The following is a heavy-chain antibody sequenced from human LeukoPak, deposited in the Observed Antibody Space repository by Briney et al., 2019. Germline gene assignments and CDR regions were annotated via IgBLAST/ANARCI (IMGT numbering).Heavy chain of an antibody. CDR2: INPSGGST. CDR3: ARDKRWLQLRVDY. J-gene: IGHJ4*02. Sequence: GASVKVSCKASGYTFTSYYMHWVRQAPGQGLEWMGIINPSGGSTSYAQKFQGRVTMTRDTSTSTAYMELSRLRSDDTAVYYCARDKRWLQLRVDYWGQGTLVTVSS. D-gene: IGHD5-24*01. CDR1: GYTFTSYY. V-gene: IGHV1-46*01.